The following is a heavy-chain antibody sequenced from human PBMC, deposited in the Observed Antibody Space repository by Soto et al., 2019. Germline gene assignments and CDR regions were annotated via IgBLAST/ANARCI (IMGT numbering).Heavy chain of an antibody. D-gene: IGHD4-17*01. CDR1: GGSISSGDYY. V-gene: IGHV4-30-4*01. CDR2: IYYSGST. Sequence: QVQLQESGPGLVKPSQTLSLTCTVSGGSISSGDYYWSWIRQPPGKGLEWIGYIYYSGSTYYNPSLQSLVTISVDTSKNQFSLKLSSVTAADTAVYYCARDGDYGDYAQYGYYYGMDVWGQGTTVTVSS. J-gene: IGHJ6*02. CDR3: ARDGDYGDYAQYGYYYGMDV.